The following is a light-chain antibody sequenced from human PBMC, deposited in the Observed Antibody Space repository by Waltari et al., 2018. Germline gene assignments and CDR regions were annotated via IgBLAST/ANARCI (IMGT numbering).Light chain of an antibody. V-gene: IGLV3-19*01. CDR3: NCRDSGGRL. CDR1: SVRNSF. J-gene: IGLJ3*02. Sequence: SSELTQDPAVSVALGQTVRITCQGDSVRNSFASWYQQKPGLAPLLILYAKDNRPSRIPARFSGSTSGNTASLTIAGTQAEDESDYYCNCRDSGGRLFGGGTKLTVL. CDR2: AKD.